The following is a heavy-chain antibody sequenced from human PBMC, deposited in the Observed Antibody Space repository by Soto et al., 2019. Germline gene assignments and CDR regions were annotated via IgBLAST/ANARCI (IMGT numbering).Heavy chain of an antibody. CDR3: ARIRSHPSRFDY. D-gene: IGHD2-15*01. V-gene: IGHV2-70*01. CDR2: IDWDDDK. CDR1: GFSLSTSGMC. Sequence: ASGPTLVNPTQTLTLTCTFSGFSLSTSGMCVSWIRQPPGKALEWLALIDWDDDKYYSTSLKTRLTISKDTSKNQVVLTMTNMDPVGTATYYCARIRSHPSRFDYWVPGSLVTVFS. J-gene: IGHJ4*02.